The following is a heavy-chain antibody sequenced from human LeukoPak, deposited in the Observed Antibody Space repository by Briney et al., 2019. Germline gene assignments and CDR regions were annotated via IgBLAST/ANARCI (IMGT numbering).Heavy chain of an antibody. CDR3: AREAITIFAVVRTQTTYGPHRFDP. CDR1: GYTFTSYG. D-gene: IGHD3-3*01. Sequence: ASVKVSCKASGYTFTSYGISWVRQAPGQGLEWMGWISAYNGNTNYAQKLQGRVTMTTDTSTSTAYMELRSLRSDDTAVYYCAREAITIFAVVRTQTTYGPHRFDPWGQGTLVTVSS. V-gene: IGHV1-18*01. CDR2: ISAYNGNT. J-gene: IGHJ5*02.